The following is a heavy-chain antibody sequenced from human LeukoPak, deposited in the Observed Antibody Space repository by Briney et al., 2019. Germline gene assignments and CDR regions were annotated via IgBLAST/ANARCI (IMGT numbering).Heavy chain of an antibody. CDR2: INPNSGGT. D-gene: IGHD3-22*01. CDR1: GYTFTGYY. CDR3: ASTTYYYDSSGYYPNAFDI. Sequence: ASVKVSCKASGYTFTGYYMHWVRQAPGQGLEWIGWINPNSGGTNYAQKFQGRVTMTRDTSISTAYMELSRLRSDDTAVYYCASTTYYYDSSGYYPNAFDIWGQGTMVTVSS. V-gene: IGHV1-2*02. J-gene: IGHJ3*02.